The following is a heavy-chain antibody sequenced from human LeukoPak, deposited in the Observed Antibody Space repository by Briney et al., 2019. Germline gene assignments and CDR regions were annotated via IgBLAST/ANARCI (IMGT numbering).Heavy chain of an antibody. Sequence: PGGSLRLSCAASGFTFSSYSMNWVRQAPGKGLEWVSSISSSSSYIYYADSVKGRFTISRDNAKNSLYLQMNSLRAEDTAVYYCARSGYCSSTSCSYPPDAFDIWGQGTMVTVSS. CDR1: GFTFSSYS. D-gene: IGHD2-2*01. V-gene: IGHV3-21*01. CDR3: ARSGYCSSTSCSYPPDAFDI. J-gene: IGHJ3*02. CDR2: ISSSSSYI.